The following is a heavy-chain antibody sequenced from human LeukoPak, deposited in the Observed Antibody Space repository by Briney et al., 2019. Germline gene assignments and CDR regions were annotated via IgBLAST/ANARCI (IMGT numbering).Heavy chain of an antibody. CDR2: ISGSGGST. D-gene: IGHD4-17*01. Sequence: GGSLRLSCAASGYTFSSYAMSWVRQAPGKGLEWVSGISGSGGSTYYADSVKGQFTISRDNSKNTLYLQMNSLRAEDTAVYYCAKGRDGDYDDYYGMDVWGQGTTVTVSS. CDR3: AKGRDGDYDDYYGMDV. CDR1: GYTFSSYA. J-gene: IGHJ6*02. V-gene: IGHV3-23*01.